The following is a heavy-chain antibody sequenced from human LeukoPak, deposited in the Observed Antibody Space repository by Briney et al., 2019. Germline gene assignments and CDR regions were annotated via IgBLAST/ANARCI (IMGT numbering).Heavy chain of an antibody. CDR2: IKQDGGEK. D-gene: IGHD3-3*01. CDR1: GFKFTDYW. Sequence: GGSLRLSCGTSGFKFTDYWMSWVRQAPGKGLAWVATIKQDGGEKHYVDSVKGRLTISRDNAKSSLHLQMDSLRAEDTGVYYCARDVTDYDVWRGYLRWFDSWGQGTLVTVSS. J-gene: IGHJ5*01. V-gene: IGHV3-7*01. CDR3: ARDVTDYDVWRGYLRWFDS.